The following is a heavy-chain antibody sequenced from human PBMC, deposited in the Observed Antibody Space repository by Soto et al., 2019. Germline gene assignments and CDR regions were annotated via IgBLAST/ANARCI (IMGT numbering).Heavy chain of an antibody. Sequence: VGSLRLSCAASGFTVSSNYMSWVRQAPGKGLEWVSVIYSGGSTYYADSVKGRFTISRDNSKNTLYLQMNSLRAEDTAVYYCAGEYYDILNGYFIPFDYWGQGTLVTVSS. D-gene: IGHD3-9*01. CDR1: GFTVSSNY. CDR2: IYSGGST. V-gene: IGHV3-53*01. J-gene: IGHJ4*02. CDR3: AGEYYDILNGYFIPFDY.